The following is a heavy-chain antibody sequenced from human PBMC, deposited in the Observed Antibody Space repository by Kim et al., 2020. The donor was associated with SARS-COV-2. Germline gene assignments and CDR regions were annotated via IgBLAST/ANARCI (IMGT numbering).Heavy chain of an antibody. D-gene: IGHD3-10*01. CDR3: AKDYFITMVRWVFDS. J-gene: IGHJ4*03. CDR1: GFTFSSYG. V-gene: IGHV3-30*18. Sequence: GGSLRLSCAASGFTFSSYGMHWVRQAPGKGLEWVALISYDGSNKYYADSVKGRFTISRDNSKNTLYLQMNSLRAEDTAVYYCAKDYFITMVRWVFDSWGHGTPVTVSS. CDR2: ISYDGSNK.